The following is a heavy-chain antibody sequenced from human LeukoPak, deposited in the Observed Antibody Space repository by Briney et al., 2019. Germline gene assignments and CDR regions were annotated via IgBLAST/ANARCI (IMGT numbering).Heavy chain of an antibody. J-gene: IGHJ5*02. V-gene: IGHV3-7*01. CDR2: IKPDGSEK. CDR3: ARDSGSGGP. CDR1: GFTFSNYW. Sequence: GGSLRLSCAAYGFTFSNYWMSWVRQPPGKGLEWVAHIKPDGSEKNYVDSVKGRFTLFRDDAKNSVYLQMNSLRVEDTAVYYCARDSGSGGPWGQGTAVTVSS. D-gene: IGHD6-19*01.